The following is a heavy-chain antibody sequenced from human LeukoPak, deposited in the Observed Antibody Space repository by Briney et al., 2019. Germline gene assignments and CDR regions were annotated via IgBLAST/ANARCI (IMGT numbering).Heavy chain of an antibody. V-gene: IGHV1-18*01. D-gene: IGHD1-7*01. CDR3: ARELELRT. Sequence: ASVKVSCKASGYTFTSYGISWVRQAPGQGLEWMGWISAYNGNTNYAQKFQGRVTMTRDTSISTAYMELSRLRSDDTAVYYCARELELRTWGQGTLVTVSS. CDR1: GYTFTSYG. J-gene: IGHJ5*02. CDR2: ISAYNGNT.